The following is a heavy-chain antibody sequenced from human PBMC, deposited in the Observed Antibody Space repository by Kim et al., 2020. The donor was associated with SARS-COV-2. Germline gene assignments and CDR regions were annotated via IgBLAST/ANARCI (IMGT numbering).Heavy chain of an antibody. V-gene: IGHV4-38-2*02. CDR2: MYHSGSA. D-gene: IGHD5-12*01. Sequence: SETLSLTCTVSGYSINTGYYWGWIRQPPGKGLEWIASMYHSGSAFYNPSLKSRVTISVDTSKSQFSLKLTSVTAADTALFYCARGGGYESFDYWGQGTLV. CDR3: ARGGGYESFDY. CDR1: GYSINTGYY. J-gene: IGHJ4*02.